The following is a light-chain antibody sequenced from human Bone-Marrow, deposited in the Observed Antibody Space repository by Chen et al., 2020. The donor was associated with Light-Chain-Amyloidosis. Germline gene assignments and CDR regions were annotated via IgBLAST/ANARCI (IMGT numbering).Light chain of an antibody. Sequence: DIALMPSPGTLSLSPGEGANLPCRASQTISSNYLTWYQQKFGQAPRLLMYGSSSRATGIPDRCTGSGSGTDFTLTINRLEPEDFAMYYCQQYGTSPLTFGGGTKVEIK. CDR2: GSS. J-gene: IGKJ4*01. V-gene: IGKV3-20*01. CDR1: QTISSNY. CDR3: QQYGTSPLT.